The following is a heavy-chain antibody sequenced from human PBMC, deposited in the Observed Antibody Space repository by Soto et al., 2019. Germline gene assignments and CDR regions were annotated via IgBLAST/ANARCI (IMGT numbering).Heavy chain of an antibody. D-gene: IGHD3-22*01. Sequence: PGGSLRLSCEASGFTFSGYGMHWVRQAPGKGLEWVSAISGSGGSTYYADSVKGRFTISRDNSKNTLYLQMNSLRAEDTAVYYCVCLPRVVVNDYWGQGTLVTV. CDR3: VCLPRVVVNDY. CDR2: ISGSGGST. CDR1: GFTFSGYG. V-gene: IGHV3-23*01. J-gene: IGHJ4*02.